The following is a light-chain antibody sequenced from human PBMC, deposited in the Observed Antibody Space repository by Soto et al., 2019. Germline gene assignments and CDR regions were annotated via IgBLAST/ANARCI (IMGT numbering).Light chain of an antibody. Sequence: DIQLTQSPSSLSASVGDRVTITCRASQSINSNLNWYQQKPGRAPNLLIYATSSLQSGVPSRFSGSGSGTDFTLTISNLQPEDFATYYCQQSSSTPTWTFGQGTNVEIK. V-gene: IGKV1-39*01. J-gene: IGKJ1*01. CDR1: QSINSN. CDR3: QQSSSTPTWT. CDR2: ATS.